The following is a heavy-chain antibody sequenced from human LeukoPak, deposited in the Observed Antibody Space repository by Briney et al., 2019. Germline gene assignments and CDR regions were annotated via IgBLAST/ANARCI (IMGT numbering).Heavy chain of an antibody. CDR2: INSGGTSK. D-gene: IGHD6-13*01. Sequence: PGGSLRLSCAASGFTFSTYAINWVSQAPGRGLEWVSSINSGGTSKKYAESLQGRFTITRDNAKSSLFLQLSSLRDEDTAVYYCARGRNAGGTYYSDYWGQGTLLTVSS. CDR3: ARGRNAGGTYYSDY. CDR1: GFTFSTYA. V-gene: IGHV3-21*01. J-gene: IGHJ4*02.